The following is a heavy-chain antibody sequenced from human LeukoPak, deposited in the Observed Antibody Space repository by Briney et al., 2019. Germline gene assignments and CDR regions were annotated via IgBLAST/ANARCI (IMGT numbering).Heavy chain of an antibody. CDR3: ARHGPLYDIWSAQFYFDS. V-gene: IGHV4-59*08. D-gene: IGHD3-3*01. J-gene: IGHJ4*02. CDR1: GDSISTYY. CDR2: IYFSGTT. Sequence: SGTLSLTCTASGDSISTYYWSWIRQPPGKGLEWIGYIYFSGTTKYSPSLKSRVTISVDTSKDQFSLSLTSVTAADTAVYYCARHGPLYDIWSAQFYFDSWGQGTLVTVSS.